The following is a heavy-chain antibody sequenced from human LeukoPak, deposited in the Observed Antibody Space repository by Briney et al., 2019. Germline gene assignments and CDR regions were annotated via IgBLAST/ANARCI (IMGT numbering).Heavy chain of an antibody. D-gene: IGHD3-22*01. CDR1: GGSISSYY. Sequence: SETLSLTCTVSGGSISSYYWSWIRQPAGKGLEWIGRIYSSGSTNYNPSLKSRVTMSVDASKNQFSLKLRSVTAADTAVYYCAREVRSSGYSLDYWGQGTPVTVSS. J-gene: IGHJ4*02. CDR3: AREVRSSGYSLDY. V-gene: IGHV4-4*07. CDR2: IYSSGST.